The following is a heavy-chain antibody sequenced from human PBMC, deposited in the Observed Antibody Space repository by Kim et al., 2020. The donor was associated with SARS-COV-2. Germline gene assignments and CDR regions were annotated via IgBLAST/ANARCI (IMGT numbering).Heavy chain of an antibody. CDR1: GFTFSSYS. Sequence: GGSLRLSCAASGFTFSSYSMNWVRQAPGKGLEWVSSISSSSSYIYYADSVKGRFTISRDNAKNSLYLQMNSLRAEDTAVYYCARVELRYFDWLPRSGDYYYYGMDVWGQGTTVTVSS. D-gene: IGHD3-9*01. CDR3: ARVELRYFDWLPRSGDYYYYGMDV. V-gene: IGHV3-21*01. CDR2: ISSSSSYI. J-gene: IGHJ6*02.